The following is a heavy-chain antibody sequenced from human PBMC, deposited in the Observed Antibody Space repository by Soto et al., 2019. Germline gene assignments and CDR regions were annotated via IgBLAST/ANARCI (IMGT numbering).Heavy chain of an antibody. J-gene: IGHJ4*02. CDR2: IYYSGST. Sequence: TLSLTCTVSGGSISSGGYYWSWIRQHPGKGLEWIGYIYYSGSTYYNPSLKSRVTISVDTSKNQFSLKLSSVTAADTAVYYCARSSLAGNPFDYWGQGTLVTVSS. CDR3: ARSSLAGNPFDY. D-gene: IGHD6-13*01. V-gene: IGHV4-31*03. CDR1: GGSISSGGYY.